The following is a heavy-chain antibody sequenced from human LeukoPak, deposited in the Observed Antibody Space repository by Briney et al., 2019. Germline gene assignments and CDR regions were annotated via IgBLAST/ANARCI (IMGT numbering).Heavy chain of an antibody. CDR3: AHGRRTMYSSGWYGNY. CDR2: IYWDDDK. CDR1: GFSLSTSGVG. J-gene: IGHJ4*02. Sequence: SGPTLVNPTQTLTLTCTFSGFSLSTSGVGVGWIRQPPGKALEWLALIYWDDDKRYSPSLKSRLTITKDTSKNQVVLTMTNMDPVDTATYYCAHGRRTMYSSGWYGNYWGQGTLVTVSS. V-gene: IGHV2-5*02. D-gene: IGHD6-19*01.